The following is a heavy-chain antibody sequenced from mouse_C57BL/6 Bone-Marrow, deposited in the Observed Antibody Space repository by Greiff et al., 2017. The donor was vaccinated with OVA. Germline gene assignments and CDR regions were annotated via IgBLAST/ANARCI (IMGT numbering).Heavy chain of an antibody. V-gene: IGHV5-4*01. CDR2: ISDGGSYT. CDR3: AREHYGSSYCWYFDV. CDR1: GFTFSSYA. J-gene: IGHJ1*03. Sequence: EVQLVESGGGLVKPGGSLKLSCAASGFTFSSYAMSWVRQTPEKRLEWVATISDGGSYTYYPDNVKGRFTISRDNAKNNLYLQMSHLKSEDTAMYYCAREHYGSSYCWYFDVWGTGTTVTVSS. D-gene: IGHD1-1*01.